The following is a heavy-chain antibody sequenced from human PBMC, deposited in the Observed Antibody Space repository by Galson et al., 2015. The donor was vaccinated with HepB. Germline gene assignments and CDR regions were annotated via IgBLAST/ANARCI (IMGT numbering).Heavy chain of an antibody. CDR3: ARALSGSYFDY. V-gene: IGHV4-59*01. D-gene: IGHD1-26*01. Sequence: LSLTCTVSGGSISSYYWSWIRQPPGKGLEWIGYIYYSGSTNYNPSLKSRVTISVDTSKNQFSLKLSSVTAADTAVYYCARALSGSYFDYWGQGTLVTVSS. CDR1: GGSISSYY. J-gene: IGHJ4*02. CDR2: IYYSGST.